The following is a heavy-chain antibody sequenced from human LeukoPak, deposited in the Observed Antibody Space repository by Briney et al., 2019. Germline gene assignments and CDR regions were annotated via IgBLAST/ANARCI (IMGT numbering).Heavy chain of an antibody. CDR2: ISAYNGNT. CDR1: GGTFSSYG. V-gene: IGHV1-18*01. Sequence: ASVKVSCKASGGTFSSYGISWVRQAPGQGLEWMGWISAYNGNTNYAQKLQGRVTMTTDTSTSTAYMELRSLRSDDTAVYYCARDPYAAIGSDYWGQGTLVTVSS. D-gene: IGHD2-2*01. CDR3: ARDPYAAIGSDY. J-gene: IGHJ4*02.